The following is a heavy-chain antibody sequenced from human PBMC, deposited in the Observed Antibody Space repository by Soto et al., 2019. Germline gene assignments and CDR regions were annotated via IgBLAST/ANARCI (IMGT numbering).Heavy chain of an antibody. CDR1: GFSISSYV. CDR2: ISGSGSST. D-gene: IGHD3-3*01. Sequence: GGSLRLSCAASGFSISSYVMSWVRQAPGKGLEWVSYISGSGSSTDYADSVKGRFTISRDNSKNMLYLQMNSLRAEDTALYYCAKFWNRPQNNLDYWGQGTQVTVSS. V-gene: IGHV3-23*01. CDR3: AKFWNRPQNNLDY. J-gene: IGHJ4*02.